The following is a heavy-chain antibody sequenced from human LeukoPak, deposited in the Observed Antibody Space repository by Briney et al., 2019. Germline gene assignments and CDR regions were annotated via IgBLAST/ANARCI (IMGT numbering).Heavy chain of an antibody. Sequence: SETLSLTCAVYGGSFSGYYWSWTRQPPGKGLEWIGEINHSGSTNYNPSLKSRVTISVDTSKNQFSLKLSSVTAADTAVYYCARTSYCSSTSCYSHYGMDVWGQGTTVTVSS. V-gene: IGHV4-34*01. J-gene: IGHJ6*02. D-gene: IGHD2-2*01. CDR1: GGSFSGYY. CDR3: ARTSYCSSTSCYSHYGMDV. CDR2: INHSGST.